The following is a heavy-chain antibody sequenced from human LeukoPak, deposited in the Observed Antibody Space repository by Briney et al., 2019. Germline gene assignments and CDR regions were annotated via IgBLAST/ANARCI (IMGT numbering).Heavy chain of an antibody. D-gene: IGHD6-13*01. CDR2: INTDGSNT. CDR3: AKESGSSEVDY. Sequence: GGSLRLSCAASRFTFSSYWMHWVRQAPGKGLVWVSRINTDGSNTNYADSVKGRFTISRDNAKNTLYLQMNSLRAEDTAVYYCAKESGSSEVDYWGQGTLVTVSS. V-gene: IGHV3-74*01. CDR1: RFTFSSYW. J-gene: IGHJ4*02.